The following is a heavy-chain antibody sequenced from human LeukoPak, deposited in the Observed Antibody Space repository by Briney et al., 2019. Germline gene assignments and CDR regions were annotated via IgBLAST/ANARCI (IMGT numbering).Heavy chain of an antibody. CDR1: GFTFSSYG. V-gene: IGHV3-30*03. Sequence: PGRSLRLSCAASGFTFSSYGMHWVRQAPGKGLEWVAVISYDGSYKYYADSVKGRFTISRDNSKNTLYLQMNSLRAEDTAVYYCATDYADYDSSGYGFDYWGQGTLATVSS. D-gene: IGHD3-22*01. J-gene: IGHJ4*02. CDR2: ISYDGSYK. CDR3: ATDYADYDSSGYGFDY.